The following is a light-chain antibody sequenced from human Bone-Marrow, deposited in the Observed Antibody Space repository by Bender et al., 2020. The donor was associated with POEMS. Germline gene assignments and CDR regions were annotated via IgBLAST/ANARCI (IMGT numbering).Light chain of an antibody. V-gene: IGLV3-25*03. CDR2: KDT. CDR3: QSADSTDTYRM. Sequence: ELTQSPSVSVSPGQTARISCSGDGLAKQYAYWYQQKPGQAPVVVIYKDTERPSGIPERISGSSSGTTVTLTISGVQAEDEADYYCQSADSTDTYRMFGGGTKLTVL. J-gene: IGLJ3*02. CDR1: GLAKQY.